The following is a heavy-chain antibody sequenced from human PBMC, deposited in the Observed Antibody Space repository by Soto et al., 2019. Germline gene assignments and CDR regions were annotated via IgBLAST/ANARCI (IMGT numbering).Heavy chain of an antibody. Sequence: ASVKVSCKASGYTFTSYAMHWVRQAPGQRLEWMGWINAGNGNTKYSQKFQGRVTITRDTSASTAYMELSSLRSEDTAVYYCAGVGCITMFGVVMEYHYYMDFWGKGTTVTVSS. CDR3: AGVGCITMFGVVMEYHYYMDF. J-gene: IGHJ6*03. V-gene: IGHV1-3*01. D-gene: IGHD3-3*01. CDR2: INAGNGNT. CDR1: GYTFTSYA.